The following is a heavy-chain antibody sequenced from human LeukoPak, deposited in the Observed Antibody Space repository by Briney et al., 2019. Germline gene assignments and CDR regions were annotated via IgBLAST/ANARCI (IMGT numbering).Heavy chain of an antibody. J-gene: IGHJ4*02. CDR2: ISWNSGSI. D-gene: IGHD2-21*02. CDR3: AKVVELNCGGDCYFAPSVYFDY. V-gene: IGHV3-9*01. CDR1: GFTFDDYA. Sequence: QAGGSLRLSCAASGFTFDDYAMHWVRQAPGKGLEWVSGISWNSGSIGYADSVKGRFTISRDNAKNSLYLQMNSLRAEDTALYYCAKVVELNCGGDCYFAPSVYFDYWGQGTLVTVSS.